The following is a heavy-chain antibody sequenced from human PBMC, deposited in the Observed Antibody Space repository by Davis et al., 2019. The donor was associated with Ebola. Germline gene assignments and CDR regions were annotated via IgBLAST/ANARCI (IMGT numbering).Heavy chain of an antibody. CDR1: GYSFNGYY. CDR2: INPNNGGT. J-gene: IGHJ4*02. CDR3: AREYSSGRFGDYFDY. D-gene: IGHD6-19*01. V-gene: IGHV1-2*06. Sequence: ASVKVSCKPSGYSFNGYYIHWVRQGPGQGLEWMGRINPNNGGTSYAQKFQGRITMTRDTSITTAYMDLNSLTSDDPAVYYCAREYSSGRFGDYFDYWGQGTLVTVSS.